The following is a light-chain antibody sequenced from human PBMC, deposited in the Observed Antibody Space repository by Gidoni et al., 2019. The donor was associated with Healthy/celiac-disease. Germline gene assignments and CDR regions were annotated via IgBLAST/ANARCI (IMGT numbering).Light chain of an antibody. J-gene: IGKJ4*01. CDR2: DAS. Sequence: EFVLTQSPATLSLSPGERATLSCRASQSVSSYLAWYQQKPGQAPRLLIYDASHRATGIPARFSGSGSGTDFTLTISSLEPEDFAVYYCQQRSNWPRLTFGGGTKVEIK. CDR3: QQRSNWPRLT. CDR1: QSVSSY. V-gene: IGKV3-11*01.